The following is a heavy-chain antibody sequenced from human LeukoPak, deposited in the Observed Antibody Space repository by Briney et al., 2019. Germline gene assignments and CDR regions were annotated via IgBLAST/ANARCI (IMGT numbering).Heavy chain of an antibody. Sequence: SETLSLTCAVYGGSFSGYYWSWIRQPPGKGLEWIGYIYYSGSTNYNPSLKSRVTISVDTSKNQFSLKLSSVTAADTTVYYCARAQRRVRFDPWGQGTLVTVSS. CDR2: IYYSGST. CDR3: ARAQRRVRFDP. V-gene: IGHV4-59*01. J-gene: IGHJ5*02. CDR1: GGSFSGYY. D-gene: IGHD2-2*01.